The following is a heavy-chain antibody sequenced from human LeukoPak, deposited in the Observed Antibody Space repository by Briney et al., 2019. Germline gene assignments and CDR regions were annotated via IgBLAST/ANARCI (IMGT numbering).Heavy chain of an antibody. CDR2: INHSGST. D-gene: IGHD6-19*01. CDR1: GGSFSGYY. Sequence: PSETLSLTCAVYGGSFSGYYWSWIRQPPGKGLEWIGEINHSGSTNYNPSLKSRVTISVDTSKNQFSLKLSSVTAADTAVYYCARDRWLVPGYFDYWGQGTLVTVSS. V-gene: IGHV4-34*01. J-gene: IGHJ4*02. CDR3: ARDRWLVPGYFDY.